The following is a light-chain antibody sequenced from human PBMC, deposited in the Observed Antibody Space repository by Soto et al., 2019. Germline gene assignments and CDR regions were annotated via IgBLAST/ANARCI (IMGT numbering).Light chain of an antibody. Sequence: DIQMTQSPSTLSASVGDRVTITCRASQGISSWLAWYQQKPGKAPKLXIYKASSLESGVPSRFSGSGSGTEFTLTISSLQPDDFATYYCQQYNSYTFTFGPGTKVDIK. CDR2: KAS. J-gene: IGKJ3*01. V-gene: IGKV1-5*03. CDR1: QGISSW. CDR3: QQYNSYTFT.